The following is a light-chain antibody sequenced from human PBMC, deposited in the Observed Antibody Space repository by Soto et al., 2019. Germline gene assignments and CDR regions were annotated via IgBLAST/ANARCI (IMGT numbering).Light chain of an antibody. CDR2: SAS. J-gene: IGKJ1*01. CDR1: QGISSY. V-gene: IGKV1-9*01. CDR3: QQLNSYPLT. Sequence: EIQLTQSPSFLSASVGDRVTITCRASQGISSYLAWYQQQPGKAPKLLIYSASTLQSGVPTRFSGSGAGTEFTRIISSLQPEDFATYYCQQLNSYPLTFGQGTKVEI.